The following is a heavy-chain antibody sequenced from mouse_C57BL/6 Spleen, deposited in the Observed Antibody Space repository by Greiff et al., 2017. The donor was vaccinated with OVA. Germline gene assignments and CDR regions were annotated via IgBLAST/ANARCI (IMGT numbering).Heavy chain of an antibody. CDR1: GYTFTDYE. CDR2: IDPETGGT. Sequence: QVQLKQSGAELVRPGASVTLSCKASGYTFTDYEMHWVKQTPVHGLEWIGAIDPETGGTAYNQKFKGKAILTADKSSSTAYMELRSLTSEDSAVYYCTGGLLDYWGQGTTLTVSS. CDR3: TGGLLDY. V-gene: IGHV1-15*01. J-gene: IGHJ2*01. D-gene: IGHD2-3*01.